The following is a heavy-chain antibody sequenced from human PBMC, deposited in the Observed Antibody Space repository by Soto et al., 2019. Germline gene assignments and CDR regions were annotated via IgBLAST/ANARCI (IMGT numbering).Heavy chain of an antibody. CDR1: GFTFSSYG. Sequence: GGSLRLFCAASGFTFSSYGMHWVRQSPGKGLEWVAVISYDGSNKYYADSVKGRFTISRDNSKNTLYLQMNSLRAEDTAVYYCAKDRGVYFDYWGQGTLVTVSS. J-gene: IGHJ4*02. V-gene: IGHV3-30*18. D-gene: IGHD3-10*01. CDR3: AKDRGVYFDY. CDR2: ISYDGSNK.